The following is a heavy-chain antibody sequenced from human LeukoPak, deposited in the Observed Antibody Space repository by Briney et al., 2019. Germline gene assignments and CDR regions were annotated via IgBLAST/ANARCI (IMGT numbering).Heavy chain of an antibody. Sequence: SETLSLTCTVSGASINSHYWSWFRLPPERGLEWIGHIYYSGTTFYNPSLNSRVTISVDTSKNQFSLKLSSVTAADTAMYYCARSPSNWNYNYWGQGTLVTVSS. J-gene: IGHJ4*02. V-gene: IGHV4-59*11. CDR3: ARSPSNWNYNY. CDR1: GASINSHY. CDR2: IYYSGTT. D-gene: IGHD1-7*01.